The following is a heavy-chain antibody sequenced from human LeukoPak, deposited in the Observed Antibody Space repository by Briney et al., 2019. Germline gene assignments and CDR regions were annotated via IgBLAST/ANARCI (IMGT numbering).Heavy chain of an antibody. CDR1: GFTFSSYA. CDR3: ARDARGLRYFDWLPSNWFDP. J-gene: IGHJ5*02. D-gene: IGHD3-9*01. CDR2: ISSNGGST. V-gene: IGHV3-64*01. Sequence: GRSLRLSCAASGFTFSSYAMHWVRQAPGKGLEYVSAISSNGGSTYYANSVKGRFTISRDNSKNTLYLQMGSLRAEDMAVYYCARDARGLRYFDWLPSNWFDPWGQGTLVTVSS.